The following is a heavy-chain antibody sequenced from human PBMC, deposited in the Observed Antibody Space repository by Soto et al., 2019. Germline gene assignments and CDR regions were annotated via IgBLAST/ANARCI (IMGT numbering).Heavy chain of an antibody. CDR1: GFTFSNSA. V-gene: IGHV1-58*01. J-gene: IGHJ4*02. CDR2: IVVGSGHP. D-gene: IGHD6-19*01. CDR3: AADVIAVAGDFDY. Sequence: SVKVSCKASGFTFSNSAVQWVRQLRGQRLEWMGWIVVGSGHPNLAQKFQDRVTLTRDMSTGTAYMELSSLRSEDTAVYYCAADVIAVAGDFDYWGQGTQVTVSS.